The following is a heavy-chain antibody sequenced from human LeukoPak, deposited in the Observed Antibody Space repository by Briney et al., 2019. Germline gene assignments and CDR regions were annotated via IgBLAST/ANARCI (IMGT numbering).Heavy chain of an antibody. CDR3: ARDRHWAFDV. V-gene: IGHV3-11*06. D-gene: IGHD6-6*01. CDR2: ISGSSSYT. J-gene: IGHJ3*01. Sequence: GGSLRLSCAASGFSFSDYYMSWIRQAPGKGLEWVSYISGSSSYTDYADSVKGRFTISRDNAKNSLYLQMDSLRAEDTALYYCARDRHWAFDVWGQGTMVTVSS. CDR1: GFSFSDYY.